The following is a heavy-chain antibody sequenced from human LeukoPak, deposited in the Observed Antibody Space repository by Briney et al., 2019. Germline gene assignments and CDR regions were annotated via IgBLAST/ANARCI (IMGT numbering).Heavy chain of an antibody. V-gene: IGHV3-7*01. CDR1: GFTFSSYW. D-gene: IGHD3-10*01. J-gene: IGHJ6*02. Sequence: GGSLRLSCAASGFTFSSYWMSWVRQAPGKGLEWVANIKQDGSEKYYVDSVKGRFTISRDNAKNSLYLQMNSLRAEDTAVYYCARDDRRITMVRGVIIPYYYYGMDVWGRGTTVTVSS. CDR3: ARDDRRITMVRGVIIPYYYYGMDV. CDR2: IKQDGSEK.